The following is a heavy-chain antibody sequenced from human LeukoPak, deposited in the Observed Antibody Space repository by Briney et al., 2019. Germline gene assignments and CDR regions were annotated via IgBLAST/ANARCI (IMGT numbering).Heavy chain of an antibody. J-gene: IGHJ5*02. D-gene: IGHD3-3*01. CDR2: IYYSGST. CDR3: ARQGVFYDFWGNWFDP. CDR1: GGSISSSSYY. Sequence: PSETLSLTCTVSGGSISSSSYYWGWIRQPPGKGLEWIGSIYYSGSTYYNPSLKSRVTISVDTSKSQFSLKLSSVTAADTAVYYCARQGVFYDFWGNWFDPWGQGTLVTASS. V-gene: IGHV4-39*01.